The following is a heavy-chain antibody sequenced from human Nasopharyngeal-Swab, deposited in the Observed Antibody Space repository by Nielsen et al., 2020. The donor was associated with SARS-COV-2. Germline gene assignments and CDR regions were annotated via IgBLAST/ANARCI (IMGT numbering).Heavy chain of an antibody. CDR3: AKDRSLYCSSTSCSKKFDS. V-gene: IGHV3-23*01. J-gene: IGHJ4*02. CDR2: ISGSGGTT. D-gene: IGHD2-2*01. Sequence: GESLKISCAASGFTFSSYAMSWVRQAPGKGLERVSAISGSGGTTYYADSVKGRFTISRDNSKNTLYLQMSSLRAEDTAVYYCAKDRSLYCSSTSCSKKFDSWGQGTLVTVSS. CDR1: GFTFSSYA.